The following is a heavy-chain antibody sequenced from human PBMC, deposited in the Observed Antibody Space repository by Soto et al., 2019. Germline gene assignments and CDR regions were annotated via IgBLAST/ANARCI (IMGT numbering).Heavy chain of an antibody. CDR1: GGSISSSSYY. D-gene: IGHD2-15*01. V-gene: IGHV4-39*01. Sequence: PSETLSLTCTVSGGSISSSSYYWGWIRQPPGKGLEWIGSIYYSGSTYYNPSLKSRVTISVDTSKNQFSLKLSSVTAADTAVYYCARHGYCSGGSCYPEYYYYYYMDVWGQGTTVPVSS. J-gene: IGHJ6*03. CDR3: ARHGYCSGGSCYPEYYYYYYMDV. CDR2: IYYSGST.